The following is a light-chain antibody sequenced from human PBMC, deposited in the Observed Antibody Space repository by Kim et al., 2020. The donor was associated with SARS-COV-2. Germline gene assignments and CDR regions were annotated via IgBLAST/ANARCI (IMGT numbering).Light chain of an antibody. CDR1: QSVSIY. Sequence: EIVLTQSPATLSLSPGERATLSCRASQSVSIYLAWYQQKPGQPPRLLIYDASNRATGIPTRFTGSGSGTEFSLTISSLEPEDFAVYYCKQRNNCPLTFGGGTKVYIK. J-gene: IGKJ4*01. CDR3: KQRNNCPLT. CDR2: DAS. V-gene: IGKV3-11*01.